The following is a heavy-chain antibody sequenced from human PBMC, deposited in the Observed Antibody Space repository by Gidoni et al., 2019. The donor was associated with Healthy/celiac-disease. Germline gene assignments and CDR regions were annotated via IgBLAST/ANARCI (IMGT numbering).Heavy chain of an antibody. CDR1: GFTFGAYA. V-gene: IGHV3-49*03. CDR3: TRDHITIFGVVDAFDI. Sequence: EVQLVASGGGLVQPGRSLSLSCTASGFTFGAYAMSWFRQAPGKGLEWVGFIRSKAYGGTKEDAASVKGRFTSSRDDSKSIAYLQMNSRKTEDTAVYYCTRDHITIFGVVDAFDIWGQGTMVTVSS. J-gene: IGHJ3*02. CDR2: IRSKAYGGTK. D-gene: IGHD3-3*01.